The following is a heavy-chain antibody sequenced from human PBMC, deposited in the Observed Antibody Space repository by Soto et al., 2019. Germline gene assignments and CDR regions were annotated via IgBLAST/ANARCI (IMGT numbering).Heavy chain of an antibody. Sequence: PGGSLRLSCAASGFTFSSYAMSWVRQAPGKGLEWVSAISGSGGSTYYADSVKGRFTISRDNSKNTLYLQMNSLRAEDTAVYYCAKSPGGSPTYYDFWSGYYYYYGMDVWGQGTTVTVSS. D-gene: IGHD3-3*01. J-gene: IGHJ6*02. CDR1: GFTFSSYA. CDR3: AKSPGGSPTYYDFWSGYYYYYGMDV. V-gene: IGHV3-23*01. CDR2: ISGSGGST.